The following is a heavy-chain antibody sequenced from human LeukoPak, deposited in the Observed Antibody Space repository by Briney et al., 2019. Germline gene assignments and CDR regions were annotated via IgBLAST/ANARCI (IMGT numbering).Heavy chain of an antibody. CDR3: ARSGYSGYGIGEGFDY. Sequence: GGSLRLSCAASGFTFSSYEMNWVRQAPGKGLEWVSYISSSGSTIYYADSVKGRFTISRDNAKNSLYLQMNSLRAEDTAVYYCARSGYSGYGIGEGFDYWGQGTLVTVSS. CDR1: GFTFSSYE. V-gene: IGHV3-48*03. CDR2: ISSSGSTI. J-gene: IGHJ4*02. D-gene: IGHD5-12*01.